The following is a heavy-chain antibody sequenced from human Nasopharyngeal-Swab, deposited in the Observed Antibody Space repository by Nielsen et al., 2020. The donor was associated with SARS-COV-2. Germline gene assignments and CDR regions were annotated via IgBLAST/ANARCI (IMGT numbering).Heavy chain of an antibody. V-gene: IGHV1-46*01. J-gene: IGHJ6*02. Sequence: ASVKVSCKASGYTFTSYYMHWVRQAPGQGLEWMGIINPSGGSTSYAQKFQGRVTMTRDTSTSTVYMELSSLRSEDTAVYYCARDEVGTGYWTGYGMDVWGQGTTVTAP. CDR2: INPSGGST. CDR1: GYTFTSYY. CDR3: ARDEVGTGYWTGYGMDV. D-gene: IGHD3/OR15-3a*01.